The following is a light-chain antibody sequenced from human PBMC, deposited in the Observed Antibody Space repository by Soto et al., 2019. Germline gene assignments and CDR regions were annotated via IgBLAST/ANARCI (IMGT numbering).Light chain of an antibody. CDR2: KAS. CDR3: QHYNSYSEA. Sequence: DIQIPTPPSTLSGSAVDSVPITCRASQTISSWLAWYQQKPGKAPKLMIYKASTLKSGVQSRFSGSGSGTEFTLNISSLKPDECATYYCQHYNSYSEAFGQGTKVEIK. CDR1: QTISSW. J-gene: IGKJ1*01. V-gene: IGKV1-5*03.